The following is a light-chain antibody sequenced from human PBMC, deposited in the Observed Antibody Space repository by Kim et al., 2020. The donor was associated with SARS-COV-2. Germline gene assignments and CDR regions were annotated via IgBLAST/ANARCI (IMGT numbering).Light chain of an antibody. J-gene: IGLJ2*01. CDR1: DWGDKY. V-gene: IGLV3-1*01. CDR2: QDN. CDR3: QTWDSSSGV. Sequence: VAPGHTSSSNGAGDDWGDKYTSWYQQKSGQSPVLVIYQDNKRPSGIPERVSGSNSGNTATLTISGTQAMDEADYDCQTWDSSSGVFGGGTQLTVL.